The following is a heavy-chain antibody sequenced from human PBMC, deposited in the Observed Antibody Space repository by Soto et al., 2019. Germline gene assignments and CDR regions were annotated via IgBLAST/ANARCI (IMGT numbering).Heavy chain of an antibody. D-gene: IGHD3-3*01. CDR3: ARAEILDY. V-gene: IGHV3-30-3*01. CDR2: ISYDGSNK. J-gene: IGHJ4*02. Sequence: QVQLVESGGGVVQPGRSLRLSCAASGFTFSSYAMHWVRQAPGKGLEWVAVISYDGSNKYYADSVKGRFTISRDNSKNTLYLQMNSLRAEDTAVYYCARAEILDYWGQGTLFTVSS. CDR1: GFTFSSYA.